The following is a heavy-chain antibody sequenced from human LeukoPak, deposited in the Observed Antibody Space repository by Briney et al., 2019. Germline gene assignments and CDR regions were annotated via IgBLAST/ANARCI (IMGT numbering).Heavy chain of an antibody. CDR1: GFIFSNHG. CDR3: ARTYYDFWSGYYSHEGNPFDY. CDR2: ISSSSSTI. D-gene: IGHD3-3*01. J-gene: IGHJ4*02. Sequence: GGSLRLSCAASGFIFSNHGMNWVRQAPGKGLEWVSDISSSSSTIYYADSVKGRFTISRDNAKNSLYLEMNSLRAEDTAVYYCARTYYDFWSGYYSHEGNPFDYWGQGTLVTVSS. V-gene: IGHV3-48*01.